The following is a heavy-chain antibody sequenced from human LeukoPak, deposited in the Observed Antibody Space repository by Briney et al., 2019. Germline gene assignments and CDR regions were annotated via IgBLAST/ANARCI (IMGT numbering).Heavy chain of an antibody. CDR3: AKDGTHTNSYYDS. J-gene: IGHJ4*02. D-gene: IGHD2-2*01. CDR1: GFTFSSYG. CDR2: ISGSGGST. V-gene: IGHV3-23*01. Sequence: GGSLRLSCAASGFTFSSYGMGWVRQAPGKGLDWVSGISGSGGSTYYADSVKGRFTISRDNSKNTLYLQMNNLRAEDTAVYYCAKDGTHTNSYYDSWGQGTLVTVSS.